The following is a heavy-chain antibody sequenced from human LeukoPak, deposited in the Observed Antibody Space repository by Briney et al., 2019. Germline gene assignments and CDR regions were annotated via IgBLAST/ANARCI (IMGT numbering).Heavy chain of an antibody. CDR3: ARGNSGYHYYYYYMDV. Sequence: PSETLSLTCTVSGGSISSDYWSWIRQPAGKGLEWIGRIYSSGSTNYNPSLKSRVTMSVDTSKNQFSLKVSSVTAADTAVYYCARGNSGYHYYYYYMDVWGKGTTVTVSS. V-gene: IGHV4-4*07. CDR2: IYSSGST. D-gene: IGHD5-12*01. CDR1: GGSISSDY. J-gene: IGHJ6*03.